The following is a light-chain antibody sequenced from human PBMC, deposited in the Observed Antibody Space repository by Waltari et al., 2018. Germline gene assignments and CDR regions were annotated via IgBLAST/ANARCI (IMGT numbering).Light chain of an antibody. V-gene: IGLV3-19*01. CDR2: DEN. J-gene: IGLJ1*01. CDR1: GLRTFY. CDR3: NTRDISGDHLV. Sequence: SSEMTQEPAVSVALGQPVRITCQGGGLRTFYANWYQQKPGQAPPLVIYDENTRPSGIPDRFSGSRSGNTASLTISGAQAEDEADYYCNTRDISGDHLVFGSGTKVTVL.